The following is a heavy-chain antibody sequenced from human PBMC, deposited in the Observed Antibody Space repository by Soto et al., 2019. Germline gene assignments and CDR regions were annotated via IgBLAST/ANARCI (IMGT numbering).Heavy chain of an antibody. CDR3: AKGFCSSARCLTYSYMDV. J-gene: IGHJ6*03. V-gene: IGHV3-9*01. CDR1: GFSFDEYA. CDR2: ISWNSGTM. Sequence: EVQLVESGGGLVQPGRSLRPSCAASGFSFDEYAMHWVRQAPGKGLEWVSGISWNSGTMGYGDSVRGRFTISRDNAKNSLYLQMNRLRAEDTALYYCAKGFCSSARCLTYSYMDVWGKGTTVTVSS. D-gene: IGHD2-2*01.